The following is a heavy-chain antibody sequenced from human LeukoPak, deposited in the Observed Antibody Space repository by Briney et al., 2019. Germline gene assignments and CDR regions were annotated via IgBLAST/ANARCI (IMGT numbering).Heavy chain of an antibody. CDR1: GFTFSSYA. J-gene: IGHJ5*02. D-gene: IGHD6-13*01. CDR2: ISGSGGST. V-gene: IGHV3-23*01. CDR3: AKSPIAAAGIRDWFDP. Sequence: PGGSLRLSCAASGFTFSSYAMSWVRQAPGKGLEWVSAISGSGGSTYYADSVKGRFTISRDNSKNTLYLQMNSLGAEDTAVYYCAKSPIAAAGIRDWFDPWGQGTLVTVSS.